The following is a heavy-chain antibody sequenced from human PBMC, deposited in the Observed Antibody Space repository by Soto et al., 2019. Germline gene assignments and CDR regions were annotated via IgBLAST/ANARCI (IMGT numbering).Heavy chain of an antibody. V-gene: IGHV4-34*01. CDR1: GGSFSGYY. CDR2: INHSGST. J-gene: IGHJ5*02. Sequence: PSETLSLTCAVYGGSFSGYYWSWIRQPPGKGLEWIGEINHSGSTNYNPSLKSRVTISVDTSKNQFSLKLSSVTAADTAVYYCARGREYYDSSGSGWFDPWGQGTLVTSPQ. CDR3: ARGREYYDSSGSGWFDP. D-gene: IGHD3-22*01.